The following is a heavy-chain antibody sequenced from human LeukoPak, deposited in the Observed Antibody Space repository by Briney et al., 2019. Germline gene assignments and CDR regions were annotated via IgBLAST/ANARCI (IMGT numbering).Heavy chain of an antibody. CDR3: ARRTGSGTYYSLFFDY. Sequence: GESLKISCKASGYRFTAYWIGWVRPMPGKGLEWMGVIYPADSDTTYSPSFQGQVTISADKSNNIAYLEWDSLKASDSATYYCARRTGSGTYYSLFFDYWGQGALVTVSS. CDR2: IYPADSDT. D-gene: IGHD1-26*01. CDR1: GYRFTAYW. V-gene: IGHV5-51*01. J-gene: IGHJ4*02.